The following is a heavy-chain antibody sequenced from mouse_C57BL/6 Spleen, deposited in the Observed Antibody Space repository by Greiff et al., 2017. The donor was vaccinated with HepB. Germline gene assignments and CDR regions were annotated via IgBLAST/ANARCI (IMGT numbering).Heavy chain of an antibody. CDR1: GYTFTSYW. D-gene: IGHD1-1*01. V-gene: IGHV1-52*01. J-gene: IGHJ3*01. CDR3: ARDYGSSYGFAY. CDR2: IDPSDSET. Sequence: VQLQQPGAELVRPGSSVKLSCKASGYTFTSYWMHWVKQRPIQGLEWIGNIDPSDSETHYNQKFKDKATLTVDKSSSTAYMQLSSLTSEDSAVYVCARDYGSSYGFAYWGQGTLVTVSA.